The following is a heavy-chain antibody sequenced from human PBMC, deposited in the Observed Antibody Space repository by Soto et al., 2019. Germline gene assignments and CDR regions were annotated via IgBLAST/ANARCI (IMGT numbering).Heavy chain of an antibody. D-gene: IGHD2-15*01. CDR2: IRSKAYGGTT. CDR1: GFTFGDYA. V-gene: IGHV3-49*03. CDR3: TRGLCSGGSCYSPNWFDP. J-gene: IGHJ5*02. Sequence: PGGSLRLSCTASGFTFGDYAMSWFRQAPGKGLEWVGFIRSKAYGGTTEYAASVKGRFTISRDDSKSIAYLKMNSLKTEDTAVYYCTRGLCSGGSCYSPNWFDPWGQGTLVTVSS.